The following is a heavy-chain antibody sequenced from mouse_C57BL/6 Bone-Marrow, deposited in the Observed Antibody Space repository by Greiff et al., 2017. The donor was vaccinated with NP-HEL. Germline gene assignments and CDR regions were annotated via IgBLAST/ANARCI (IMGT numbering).Heavy chain of an antibody. J-gene: IGHJ4*01. CDR2: ISDGGSYT. Sequence: EVKVEESGGGLVKPGGSLKLSCAASGFTFSSYAMSWVRQTPEKRLEWVATISDGGSYTYYPDNVKGRFTISRDNAKNNLYLQMSHLKSEDTAMYYCARDDYDRYYAMDYWGQGTSVTVSS. V-gene: IGHV5-4*01. D-gene: IGHD2-4*01. CDR3: ARDDYDRYYAMDY. CDR1: GFTFSSYA.